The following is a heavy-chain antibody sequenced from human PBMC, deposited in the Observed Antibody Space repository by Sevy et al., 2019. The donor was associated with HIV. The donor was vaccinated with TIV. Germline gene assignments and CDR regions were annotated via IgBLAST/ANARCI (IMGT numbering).Heavy chain of an antibody. J-gene: IGHJ6*02. D-gene: IGHD2-8*02. CDR2: ISGSGVTT. CDR3: AKDIRVALVVPSPGYGMDV. Sequence: GGSLRLSCAASGFNFINYGMSWVRQAPGKGLEWVSVISGSGVTTNYADSVKGRFGISRDNSKNTMYLQLNSLRAEDTAVYYCAKDIRVALVVPSPGYGMDVWGHGTSVTVSS. CDR1: GFNFINYG. V-gene: IGHV3-23*01.